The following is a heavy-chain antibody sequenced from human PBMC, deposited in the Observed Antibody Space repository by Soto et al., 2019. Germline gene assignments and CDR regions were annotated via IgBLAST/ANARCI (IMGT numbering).Heavy chain of an antibody. CDR1: GDSVSSNSAV. J-gene: IGHJ5*02. V-gene: IGHV6-1*01. CDR2: TYYRSRGYN. CDR3: ARDMHAGFTHYFDP. D-gene: IGHD1-26*01. Sequence: SQTLSLTCAISGDSVSSNSAVWNWIRQSPSRGLEWLGRTYYRSRGYNDYALSVNSRVTINPDTSENQFSLQLTSMTAADTAVYYCARDMHAGFTHYFDPWGQGTLVTVSS.